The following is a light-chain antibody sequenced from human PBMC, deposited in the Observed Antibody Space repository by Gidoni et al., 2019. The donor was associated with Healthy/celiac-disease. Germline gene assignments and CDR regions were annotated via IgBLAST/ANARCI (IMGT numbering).Light chain of an antibody. J-gene: IGKJ2*01. Sequence: ETVLTQSPATLSLSPGERATLSCRASQSVSSYLAWYQQKPGQAPRLLTYDASNRAPGIPARFSGSGSGTDFTLTISSLEPEDFAVYYCQQRSNWPYTFGQGTKLEIK. CDR1: QSVSSY. CDR2: DAS. CDR3: QQRSNWPYT. V-gene: IGKV3-11*01.